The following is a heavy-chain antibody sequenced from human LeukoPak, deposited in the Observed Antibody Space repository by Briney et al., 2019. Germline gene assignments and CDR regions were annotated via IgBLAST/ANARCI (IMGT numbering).Heavy chain of an antibody. CDR3: ARGGCSGGSCYSRFRFDY. Sequence: GASVKVSCKASGGTFSSYAISWVRQAPGQGLEWMGGIIPIFGTANYAQKFQGRVTITADESTSTAYVELSSLRSVDTAVYYCARGGCSGGSCYSRFRFDYWGQGTLVTVSS. CDR2: IIPIFGTA. D-gene: IGHD2-15*01. V-gene: IGHV1-69*13. CDR1: GGTFSSYA. J-gene: IGHJ4*02.